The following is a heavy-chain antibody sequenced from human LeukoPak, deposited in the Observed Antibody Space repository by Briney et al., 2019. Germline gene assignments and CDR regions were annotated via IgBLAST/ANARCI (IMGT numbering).Heavy chain of an antibody. Sequence: SETLSLTCTVSGGSISSYYWSWIRQPPGKGLEWIGYIYYSGSTNYNPSLKSRVTISVDTSKNQFSLKLSSVTAADTAVYYCARHLGGDAQTAPAWPHDAFDIWGQGTMVTVSS. D-gene: IGHD2-21*02. CDR2: IYYSGST. CDR1: GGSISSYY. J-gene: IGHJ3*02. CDR3: ARHLGGDAQTAPAWPHDAFDI. V-gene: IGHV4-59*08.